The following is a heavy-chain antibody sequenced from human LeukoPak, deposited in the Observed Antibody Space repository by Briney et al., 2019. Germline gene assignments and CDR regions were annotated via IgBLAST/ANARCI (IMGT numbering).Heavy chain of an antibody. Sequence: AGGSLRLSCAASGFTFSSFWMHWVRQAPGKGLVWVSRINSDGSSTSYADSVKGRFTISRDNAKNTLYLQMNSLRAEDTAVYYCARVVFNMVPYYFDYWGQGTLVTVSS. D-gene: IGHD3-10*01. V-gene: IGHV3-74*01. CDR1: GFTFSSFW. CDR3: ARVVFNMVPYYFDY. J-gene: IGHJ4*02. CDR2: INSDGSST.